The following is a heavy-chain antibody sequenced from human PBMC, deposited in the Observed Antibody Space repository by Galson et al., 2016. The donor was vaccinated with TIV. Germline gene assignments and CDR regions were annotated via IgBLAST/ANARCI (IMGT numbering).Heavy chain of an antibody. CDR1: GFSLSTSAVG. CDR2: IYWDDEK. V-gene: IGHV2-5*02. Sequence: ALVKPTQTLTLTCTFSGFSLSTSAVGVGWIRQPPGKALEWLALIYWDDEKHYSPSLRSRLTITKDTFNNQVVLTMTDLDPVDTATYYCAHSIAARPIFHDWGRGTQVTVSS. D-gene: IGHD6-6*01. CDR3: AHSIAARPIFHD. J-gene: IGHJ4*02.